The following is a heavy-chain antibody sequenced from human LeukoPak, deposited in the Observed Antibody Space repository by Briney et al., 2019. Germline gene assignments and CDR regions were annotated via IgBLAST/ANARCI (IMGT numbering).Heavy chain of an antibody. Sequence: GGSLRLSCAASGFTVSSNYMSWVRQAPGKGLEWVSVIYSGGSTYYADSVKGRFTISRDNSKNTLYLQMNSLRAEDTAVYCCARDSGSGWYYFDYWGQGTLVTVSS. CDR3: ARDSGSGWYYFDY. CDR2: IYSGGST. D-gene: IGHD6-19*01. CDR1: GFTVSSNY. V-gene: IGHV3-66*01. J-gene: IGHJ4*02.